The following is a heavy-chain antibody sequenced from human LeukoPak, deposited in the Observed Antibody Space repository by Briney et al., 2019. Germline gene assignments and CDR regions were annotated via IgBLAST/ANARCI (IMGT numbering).Heavy chain of an antibody. Sequence: GGSLRLSCAASGFTFSDQYMSWIRQAPGKGLEWVSFISRSGSHIDYADSVKGRFIISRDNAKSTLYLQMNSLRAEDTAVYYCARAIDWGQGTLVTVSS. CDR2: ISRSGSHI. D-gene: IGHD3-22*01. J-gene: IGHJ4*02. CDR1: GFTFSDQY. V-gene: IGHV3-11*01. CDR3: ARAID.